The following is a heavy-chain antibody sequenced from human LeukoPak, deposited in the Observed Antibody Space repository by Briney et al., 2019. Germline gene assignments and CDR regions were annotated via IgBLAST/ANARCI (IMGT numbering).Heavy chain of an antibody. CDR2: VYYSGGGT. Sequence: SETLSLTCTVSRGSTTDNYWSWIRQPPGKGPEWIGYVYYSGGGTNYNPSLKSRVTMSVDTSKNQFSLKLTSVTAADTAVYYCARVVNWGLRYFDLWGRGTLVTVSS. CDR1: RGSTTDNY. V-gene: IGHV4-59*01. CDR3: ARVVNWGLRYFDL. J-gene: IGHJ2*01. D-gene: IGHD7-27*01.